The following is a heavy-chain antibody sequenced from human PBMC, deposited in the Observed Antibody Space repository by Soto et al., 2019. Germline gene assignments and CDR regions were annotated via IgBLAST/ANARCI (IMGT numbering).Heavy chain of an antibody. Sequence: SETLSVTCSFSVASIRIGGYYWSWLRQSPGKGLEWIGHIYYTGSTFYSPSLKSRLTISLDTSKNQFSLGLRSVTAADTAMYYCARIEMASIKWGRGTMVTVSS. CDR2: IYYTGST. CDR1: VASIRIGGYY. V-gene: IGHV4-31*03. CDR3: ARIEMASIK. J-gene: IGHJ4*02.